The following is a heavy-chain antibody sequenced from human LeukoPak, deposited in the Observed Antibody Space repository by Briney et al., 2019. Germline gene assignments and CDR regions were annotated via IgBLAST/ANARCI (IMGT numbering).Heavy chain of an antibody. V-gene: IGHV3-23*01. Sequence: AGGSLRLSCAASGFNFANHAMSWVRQTPGKELEWVSAISGGGDITYYADSVTGRFTISRDNSKDTLFLQMHSLRPGDTAVYYCVREDTPATANYWGQGTLVTISS. CDR3: VREDTPATANY. CDR1: GFNFANHA. D-gene: IGHD2-21*02. CDR2: ISGGGDIT. J-gene: IGHJ4*02.